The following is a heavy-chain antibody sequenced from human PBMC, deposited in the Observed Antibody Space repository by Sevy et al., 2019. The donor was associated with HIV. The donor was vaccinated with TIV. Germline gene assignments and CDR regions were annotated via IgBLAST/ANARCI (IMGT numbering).Heavy chain of an antibody. Sequence: ASVKVSCKVSGYTLTRLAMHWVRHAPGKGLEWMGSFDHEDNERIYAQKWQGRFSMTEDTSTDTAYMELSNLRSEDTAVYYCATTKDYYENSGDPFDYWGQGTLVTVSS. D-gene: IGHD3-22*01. CDR3: ATTKDYYENSGDPFDY. CDR2: FDHEDNER. V-gene: IGHV1-24*01. CDR1: GYTLTRLA. J-gene: IGHJ4*02.